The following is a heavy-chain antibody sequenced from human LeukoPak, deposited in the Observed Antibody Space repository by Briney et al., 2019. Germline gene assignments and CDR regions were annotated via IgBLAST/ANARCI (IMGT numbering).Heavy chain of an antibody. Sequence: GGSLRLSCAASGFTFSNYAMSWVRQAPGKGLEWVSAISGSGGSAYYADSVKGRFTISRDNSKNTLYLQMNSLRAEDTAVYYCALNGREVPSGAFDIWGQGTMVTVSS. CDR3: ALNGREVPSGAFDI. J-gene: IGHJ3*02. V-gene: IGHV3-23*01. CDR1: GFTFSNYA. D-gene: IGHD3-16*02. CDR2: ISGSGGSA.